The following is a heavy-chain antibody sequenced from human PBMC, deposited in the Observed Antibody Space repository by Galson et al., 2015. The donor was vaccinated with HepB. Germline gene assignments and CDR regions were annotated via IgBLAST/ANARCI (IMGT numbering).Heavy chain of an antibody. CDR1: GGSISSGSYS. D-gene: IGHD2-2*01. J-gene: IGHJ6*03. Sequence: TLSLTCTVSGGSISSGSYSWTWLRQPAGKGLEWIGRVLTSGTTNYSPSLNSRVTVSPDTYKSQFSLKLCSVTAAETAVYYCARQGPAPRHYFYNYIDVWGKGTTVTVSS. V-gene: IGHV4-61*02. CDR3: ARQGPAPRHYFYNYIDV. CDR2: VLTSGTT.